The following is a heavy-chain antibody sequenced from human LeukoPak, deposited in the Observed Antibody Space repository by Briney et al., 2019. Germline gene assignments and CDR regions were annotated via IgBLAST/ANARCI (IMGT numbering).Heavy chain of an antibody. CDR1: GGSISTNYW. CDR3: ARGLGI. CDR2: IHHSGST. Sequence: SGTLSLTCDVFGGSISTNYWWNWVRQPPGKGLEWLGEIHHSGSTNYNPSLQSRVSISLDKYKNQFSLKMRFVTAADTAVYYCARGLGIWGQGTLLTVSS. J-gene: IGHJ4*02. D-gene: IGHD6-19*01. V-gene: IGHV4-4*02.